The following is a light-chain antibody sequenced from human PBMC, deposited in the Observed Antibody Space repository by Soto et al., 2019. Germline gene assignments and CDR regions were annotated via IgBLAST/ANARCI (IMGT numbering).Light chain of an antibody. CDR1: SRDVGTYNY. Sequence: QSALTQPASVSGSPGQSITISCTRTSRDVGTYNYVSWYQQHAGKVPKLMIYDVSNRPSGVSDRFSGSKSGNTASLTISGLQAEDEADYYCTSYTSSSTLVFGGGTKLTVL. CDR2: DVS. J-gene: IGLJ2*01. V-gene: IGLV2-14*01. CDR3: TSYTSSSTLV.